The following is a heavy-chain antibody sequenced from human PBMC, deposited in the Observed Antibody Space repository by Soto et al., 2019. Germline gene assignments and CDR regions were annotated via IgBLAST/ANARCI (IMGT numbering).Heavy chain of an antibody. CDR2: IVVGSGNT. D-gene: IGHD5-12*01. J-gene: IGHJ4*02. CDR1: GVTFSDSA. Sequence: MQLVQSGPEVKRPGTSVKVSCRTSGVTFSDSAVQWVRQARGQRLEWIGRIVVGSGNTDYAQKFQESISITREMATSTVHMQFNSRRSEETAVYYCTLEVVATRLVWGRGTLVNVSS. CDR3: TLEVVATRLV. V-gene: IGHV1-58*01.